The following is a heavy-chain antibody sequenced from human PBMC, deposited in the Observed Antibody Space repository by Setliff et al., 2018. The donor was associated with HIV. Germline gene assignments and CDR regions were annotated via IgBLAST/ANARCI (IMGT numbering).Heavy chain of an antibody. CDR2: ISYDGSNK. D-gene: IGHD6-6*01. CDR3: AKEPKLGGIAAPFDY. CDR1: GFTFSSYA. Sequence: PGGSLRLSCAASGFTFSSYAIHWVRQAPGKGLEWVALISYDGSNKYYADSVKGRFTISRDNSKDTLYLQMNSLRVEDTAVYYCAKEPKLGGIAAPFDYWGQGTLVTVSS. J-gene: IGHJ4*02. V-gene: IGHV3-30*04.